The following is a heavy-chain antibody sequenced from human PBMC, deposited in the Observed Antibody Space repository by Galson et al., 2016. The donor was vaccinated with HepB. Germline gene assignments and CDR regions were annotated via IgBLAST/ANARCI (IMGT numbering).Heavy chain of an antibody. J-gene: IGHJ4*02. CDR1: GGSIKSFY. D-gene: IGHD2-2*01. CDR2: VYHSGST. CDR3: ARYWSNSLDH. V-gene: IGHV4-59*08. Sequence: SETLSLTCTVSGGSIKSFYRSWFRQPSGKGLEWIGYVYHSGSTNYNPSLNSRVTMSVDTSKNQFSLRVSSVTAADTAVYYCARYWSNSLDHCGQGTVFTVSS.